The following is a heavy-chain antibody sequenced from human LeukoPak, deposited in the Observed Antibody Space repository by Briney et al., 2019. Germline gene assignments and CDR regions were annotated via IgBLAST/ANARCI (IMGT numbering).Heavy chain of an antibody. D-gene: IGHD4-17*01. CDR2: ISYDGSNK. V-gene: IGHV3-30*18. CDR1: GFTFSSYG. J-gene: IGHJ4*02. CDR3: AKVFLIKLATVTIFDY. Sequence: GASLRLSCAASGFTFSSYGMHWVRQAPGKGLEWVAVISYDGSNKYYADSVKGRFTISRDNSKDTLYLQMNSLRAEDTAVYYCAKVFLIKLATVTIFDYWGQGTLVTVSS.